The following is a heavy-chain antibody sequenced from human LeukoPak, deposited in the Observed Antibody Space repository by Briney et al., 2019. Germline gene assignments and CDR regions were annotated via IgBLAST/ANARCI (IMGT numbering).Heavy chain of an antibody. Sequence: ASVKVSCKASGYTFTSYDINWVRQATGQGLEWMGWMNPNSGNTGYAQKFQGRVTMTRNTSISTAYMELSRLRSEDTAVYYCARWTGDSTVTGFGYWGQGTLVTVSS. J-gene: IGHJ4*02. CDR3: ARWTGDSTVTGFGY. V-gene: IGHV1-8*01. CDR2: MNPNSGNT. CDR1: GYTFTSYD. D-gene: IGHD4-17*01.